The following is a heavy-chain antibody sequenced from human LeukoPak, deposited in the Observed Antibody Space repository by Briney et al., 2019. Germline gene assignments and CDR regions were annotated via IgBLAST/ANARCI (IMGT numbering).Heavy chain of an antibody. CDR2: ISGSGGST. J-gene: IGHJ4*02. CDR1: GFTFSSYA. V-gene: IGHV3-23*01. D-gene: IGHD2-2*02. Sequence: GGSLRLSCAASGFTFSSYAMSWVRQAPGKGLEWVSAISGSGGSTYYADSVRGRFTISRDNSKNTLYLQMNSLRAEDTAVYYCAKDRSSIVVVPAAIQNWGQGTLVTVSS. CDR3: AKDRSSIVVVPAAIQN.